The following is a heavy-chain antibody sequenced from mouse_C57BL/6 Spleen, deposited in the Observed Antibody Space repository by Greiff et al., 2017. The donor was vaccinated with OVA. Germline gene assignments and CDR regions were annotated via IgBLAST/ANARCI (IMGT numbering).Heavy chain of an antibody. CDR2: INPGSGGT. Sequence: QVQLQQSGAELVRPGTSVKVSCKASGYAFTNYLIEWVKQRPGQGLEWIGVINPGSGGTNYNEKFKGKATLTADKSSSTAYMQLSSLTSEDSAVYFCARGDGYYEWFAYWGQGTLVTVSA. CDR3: ARGDGYYEWFAY. J-gene: IGHJ3*01. CDR1: GYAFTNYL. V-gene: IGHV1-54*01. D-gene: IGHD2-3*01.